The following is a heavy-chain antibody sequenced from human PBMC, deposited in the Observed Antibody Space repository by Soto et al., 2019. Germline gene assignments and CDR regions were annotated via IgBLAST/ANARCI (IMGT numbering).Heavy chain of an antibody. Sequence: PSETLSLTCAVYGGSFSGYYWSWIRQPPGKGLEWIGEINHSGSTNYNPSLKSRVTISVDTSKNQFSLKLSSVTAADTAMYYCARGGTIVATIFRGRRYYGMDVWGQGTTVTVSS. V-gene: IGHV4-34*01. CDR1: GGSFSGYY. CDR3: ARGGTIVATIFRGRRYYGMDV. CDR2: INHSGST. D-gene: IGHD5-12*01. J-gene: IGHJ6*02.